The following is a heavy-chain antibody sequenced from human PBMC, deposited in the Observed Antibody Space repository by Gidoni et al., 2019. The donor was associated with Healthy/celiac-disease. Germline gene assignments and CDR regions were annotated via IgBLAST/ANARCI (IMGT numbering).Heavy chain of an antibody. D-gene: IGHD5-18*01. CDR1: GYTSTSYA. V-gene: IGHV7-4-1*02. J-gene: IGHJ4*02. Sequence: QVQLVRSGSELKKPGATVKVSCKASGYTSTSYAMNWVRQAPGQGLEWIGWITTHTGNPTYAQVFTGRVGFSLDTSVSTAYLQFSSLKAEDTAVYYVAREGGYSYGSAPEDWGQGTLVTVSS. CDR3: AREGGYSYGSAPED. CDR2: ITTHTGNP.